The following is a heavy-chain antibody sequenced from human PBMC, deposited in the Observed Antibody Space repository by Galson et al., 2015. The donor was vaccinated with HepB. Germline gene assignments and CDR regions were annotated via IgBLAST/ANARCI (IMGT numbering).Heavy chain of an antibody. V-gene: IGHV3-21*01. Sequence: SLRLSCAASGFTFSSYSMNWVRQAPGKGLEWVSSISSSSSYIYYADSVKGRFTISRDNAKNSLYLQMNSLRAEDTAVYYCASTERGFLEWSLLDGDYWGQGTLVTVSS. D-gene: IGHD3-3*01. CDR2: ISSSSSYI. J-gene: IGHJ4*02. CDR3: ASTERGFLEWSLLDGDY. CDR1: GFTFSSYS.